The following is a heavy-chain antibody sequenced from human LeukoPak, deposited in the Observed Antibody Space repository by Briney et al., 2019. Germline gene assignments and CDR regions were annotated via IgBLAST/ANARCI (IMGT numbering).Heavy chain of an antibody. V-gene: IGHV4-59*08. CDR3: ARLASGSYGPLTPFDY. J-gene: IGHJ4*02. CDR2: IYYSGST. D-gene: IGHD1-26*01. CDR1: GGSISSYY. Sequence: PSETLSLTCTVSGGSISSYYWSWIRQPPGKGLEWIGDIYYSGSTNYNPSLKSRVTISVDTSRNQFSLRLSSVTAADTAVYYSARLASGSYGPLTPFDYWGQGTLVTVSS.